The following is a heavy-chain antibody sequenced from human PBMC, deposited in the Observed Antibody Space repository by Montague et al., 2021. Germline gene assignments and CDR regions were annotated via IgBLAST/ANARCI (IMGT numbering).Heavy chain of an antibody. Sequence: SETLSLTCTVYGGSSSFYHSHWIRRSPGEALAWSCVISHNLSDRDKASRKSGAAMSVDTSKKQFSLNLNSVTAADTAVYYCARGLYVAVLLVATGWFDAWG. V-gene: IGHV4-34*04. CDR1: GGSSSFYH. CDR2: ISHNLSD. D-gene: IGHD2-15*01. J-gene: IGHJ5*01. CDR3: ARGLYVAVLLVATGWFDA.